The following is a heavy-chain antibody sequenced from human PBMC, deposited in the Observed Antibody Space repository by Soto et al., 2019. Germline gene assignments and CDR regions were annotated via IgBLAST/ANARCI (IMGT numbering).Heavy chain of an antibody. D-gene: IGHD3-22*01. CDR3: ARGRPYYYDSSGYYYFYYVDD. V-gene: IGHV4-34*01. CDR2: INHSGST. CDR1: GGSCRGYS. Sequence: ETQSLTCAIYGGSCRGYSWSWIRQPPGTGLEWIGEINHSGSTNYNPSLKSRVTISVDTSKNQFSLKLSSVTAADTAVYYCARGRPYYYDSSGYYYFYYVDDWGQGTLVTVSS. J-gene: IGHJ4*02.